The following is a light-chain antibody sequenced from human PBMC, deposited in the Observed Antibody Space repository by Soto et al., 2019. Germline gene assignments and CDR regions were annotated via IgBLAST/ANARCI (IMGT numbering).Light chain of an antibody. J-gene: IGKJ1*01. CDR2: KAS. V-gene: IGKV1-5*03. CDR3: QQYYSSWT. CDR1: HHIDAW. Sequence: DIQLTQSPSVLSASVGDTVTITCRASHHIDAWLAWYQQKPGKAPKLLLYKASTLESGVPSRFSGSGSGTEFTLTISSLQPDDFATYYCQQYYSSWTFGQGTKVDI.